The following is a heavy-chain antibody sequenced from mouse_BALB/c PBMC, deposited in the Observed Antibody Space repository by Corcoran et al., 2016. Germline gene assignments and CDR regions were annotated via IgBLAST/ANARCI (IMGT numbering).Heavy chain of an antibody. D-gene: IGHD3-2*01. CDR3: ARKRDSSGAMDY. V-gene: IGHV1S34*01. CDR1: GYSFTGYY. CDR2: ISCYNGAT. J-gene: IGHJ4*01. Sequence: LVKPGASVKISCKASGYSFTGYYMHWVKQSHGKSLEWIGYISCYNGATSYNQKFKGKATFTVDTSSSTAYMQFNSLTSEDSAVYSCARKRDSSGAMDYWGQGTSVTVSS.